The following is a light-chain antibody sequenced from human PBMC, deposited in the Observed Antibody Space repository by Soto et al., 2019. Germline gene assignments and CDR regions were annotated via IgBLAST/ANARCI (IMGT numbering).Light chain of an antibody. Sequence: QSALTQPRSVSGSPGQSVTISCTGTSSDVGGYNYVSWYQQVPGKAPKLVIFEVIKRPSGVPERLSGSKSGNTASLTISGLQTDDEADYYCCSLAGRLLVFGGGTKLTVL. CDR1: SSDVGGYNY. CDR2: EVI. J-gene: IGLJ2*01. CDR3: CSLAGRLLV. V-gene: IGLV2-11*01.